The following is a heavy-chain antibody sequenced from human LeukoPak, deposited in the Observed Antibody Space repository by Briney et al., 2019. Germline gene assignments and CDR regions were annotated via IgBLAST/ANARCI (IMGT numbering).Heavy chain of an antibody. CDR3: ARSGIQLWEYWFDP. V-gene: IGHV5-51*01. CDR1: GYTFNSAW. J-gene: IGHJ5*02. CDR2: IYPGDSDT. Sequence: GESLKISCKGSGYTFNSAWIGWVRQMPGKGLEWMGIIYPGDSDTRYSPSFQGQVTISADKSISTAYLQWSSLKASDTAMYYCARSGIQLWEYWFDPWGQGTLVTVSS. D-gene: IGHD5-18*01.